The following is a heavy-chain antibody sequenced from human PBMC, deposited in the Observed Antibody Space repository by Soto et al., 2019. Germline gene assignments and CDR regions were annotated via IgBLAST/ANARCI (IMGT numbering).Heavy chain of an antibody. J-gene: IGHJ3*02. CDR3: ARVSMVRGNDAFDI. CDR1: GFTFSSYS. D-gene: IGHD3-10*01. Sequence: GGSLRLSCAASGFTFSSYSMNWVRQAPGKGLEWVSSISSSSSYIYYADSVKGRFTISRDNAKNSLYLQMNSLRAEDTAVYYCARVSMVRGNDAFDIWGQGTMVTVSS. CDR2: ISSSSSYI. V-gene: IGHV3-21*01.